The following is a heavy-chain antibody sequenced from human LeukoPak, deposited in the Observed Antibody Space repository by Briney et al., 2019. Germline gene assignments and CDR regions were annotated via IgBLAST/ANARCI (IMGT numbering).Heavy chain of an antibody. V-gene: IGHV3-11*01. Sequence: GGSLRLSCAASGFSFSDSYMSWIRQAPGQGLEWLSYIKSSDTSTFYADSVKGRFTVSRDNAKNSLYLQMNSLKTEDTAVYYCSTTLWFGEPLKGARVDPWGQGTLVTVSS. D-gene: IGHD3-10*01. CDR2: IKSSDTST. J-gene: IGHJ5*02. CDR1: GFSFSDSY. CDR3: STTLWFGEPLKGARVDP.